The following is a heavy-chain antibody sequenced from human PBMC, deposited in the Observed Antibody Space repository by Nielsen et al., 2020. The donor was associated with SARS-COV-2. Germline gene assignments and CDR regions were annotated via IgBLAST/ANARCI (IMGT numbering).Heavy chain of an antibody. CDR1: GFSFHNAW. D-gene: IGHD3-16*01. V-gene: IGHV3-15*01. Sequence: GGSLRLSCAASGFSFHNAWMNWVRQAPGKGLEWIGLIKDKTDGGTTDYASPVKGRFTISRDDSKNMLYLQMNSLKTEDTAMYYCTTDPVKLGIAYWGQGTLVTVSS. J-gene: IGHJ4*02. CDR3: TTDPVKLGIAY. CDR2: IKDKTDGGTT.